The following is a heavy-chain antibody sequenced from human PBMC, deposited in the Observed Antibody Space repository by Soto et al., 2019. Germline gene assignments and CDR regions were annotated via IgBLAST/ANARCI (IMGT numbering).Heavy chain of an antibody. D-gene: IGHD4-17*01. CDR3: ALMGYGDGFDP. CDR1: GFSLSTSGVG. J-gene: IGHJ5*02. Sequence: QITLKESGPTLVKPTQTLTLTCTFSGFSLSTSGVGVCWIRQPPGKALEWLALIYWDDDKRYSPSLKNRLTITKDTSNNQVVLTMTNMDPVDTATDYCALMGYGDGFDPCGQGTLVTVSS. CDR2: IYWDDDK. V-gene: IGHV2-5*02.